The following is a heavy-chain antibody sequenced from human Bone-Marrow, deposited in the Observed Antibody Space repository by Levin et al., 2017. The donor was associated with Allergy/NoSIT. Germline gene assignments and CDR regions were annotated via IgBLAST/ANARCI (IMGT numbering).Heavy chain of an antibody. J-gene: IGHJ4*02. V-gene: IGHV4-34*01. Sequence: PSETLSLTCAVYGGSFSGYYWSWIRQPPGKGLEWIGEINHSGSTNYNPSLKSRVTISVDTSKNQFSLKLSSVTAADTAVYYCARGPSVTTFREFDYWGQGTLVTVSS. CDR3: ARGPSVTTFREFDY. CDR1: GGSFSGYY. CDR2: INHSGST. D-gene: IGHD4-17*01.